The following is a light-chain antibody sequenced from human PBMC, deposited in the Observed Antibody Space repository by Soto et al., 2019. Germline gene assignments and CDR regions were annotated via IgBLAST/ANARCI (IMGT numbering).Light chain of an antibody. CDR1: ESIGNW. Sequence: IQMTQSPSTLSASEGDRVTLTCRASESIGNWLAWYQQKSGKAPNLLIHEASNLEDGVPSRFSGRGSGTEFTLTISSLQPDDFATYYCQQYNSYSYTFGQGTKVDIK. J-gene: IGKJ2*01. CDR2: EAS. V-gene: IGKV1-5*03. CDR3: QQYNSYSYT.